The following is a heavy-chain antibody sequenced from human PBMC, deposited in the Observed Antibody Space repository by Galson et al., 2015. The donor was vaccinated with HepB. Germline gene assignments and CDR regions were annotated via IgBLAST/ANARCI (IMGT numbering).Heavy chain of an antibody. J-gene: IGHJ6*02. CDR1: GGSFSGYY. CDR3: ARGYGHSFVYGLYSYVMDV. CDR2: INHSGST. V-gene: IGHV4-34*01. Sequence: ETLSLTCAVYGGSFSGYYWSWIRQPPGKGLEWIGEINHSGSTNYNPSLKSRVTISVDTSKNQFSLKLKSVSAADTAVYYCARGYGHSFVYGLYSYVMDVWGQGTTVTVSS. D-gene: IGHD5-18*01.